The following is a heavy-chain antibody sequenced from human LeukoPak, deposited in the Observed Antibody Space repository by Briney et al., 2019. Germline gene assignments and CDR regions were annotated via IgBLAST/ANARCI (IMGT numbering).Heavy chain of an antibody. J-gene: IGHJ4*02. CDR1: GYSINSGYY. Sequence: SETLSLTCAVSGYSINSGYYWGWIRQPPGTRLEWIGNIYRSGYTYYNPSLKSRVTLAVDTATNHFSLKLWSVTAADTAVYYCARWVVDAAMVHDGGQETRDTVSS. V-gene: IGHV4-38-2*01. CDR3: ARWVVDAAMVHD. D-gene: IGHD5-18*01. CDR2: IYRSGYT.